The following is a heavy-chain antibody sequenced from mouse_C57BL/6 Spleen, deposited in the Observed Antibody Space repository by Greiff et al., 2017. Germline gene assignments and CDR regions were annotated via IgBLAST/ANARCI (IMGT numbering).Heavy chain of an antibody. CDR3: AITRDPYYFDY. V-gene: IGHV1-74*01. CDR2: IHPSDSDT. Sequence: QVQLQQPGAELVKPGASVKVSCKASGYTFTSYWMHWVKQRPGQGLEWIGRIHPSDSDTTYNQKFKGKATLPVDKSSSTAEMQLSSLTYEDSAVYYCAITRDPYYFDYWGQGTTLTVSS. J-gene: IGHJ2*01. CDR1: GYTFTSYW.